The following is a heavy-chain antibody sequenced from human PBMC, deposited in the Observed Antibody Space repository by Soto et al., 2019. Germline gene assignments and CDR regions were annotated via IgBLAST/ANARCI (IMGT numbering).Heavy chain of an antibody. CDR2: IYYSGST. J-gene: IGHJ4*02. V-gene: IGHV4-59*01. CDR3: ARARYGYSSSWYGY. D-gene: IGHD6-13*01. Sequence: SETLSLTCTVSGGSISSYYWSWIRQPPGKGLEWIGYIYYSGSTNYNPSLKSRVTISVDTSKNQFSLKLSSVTAADTAVYYCARARYGYSSSWYGYWGQGTLVTVSS. CDR1: GGSISSYY.